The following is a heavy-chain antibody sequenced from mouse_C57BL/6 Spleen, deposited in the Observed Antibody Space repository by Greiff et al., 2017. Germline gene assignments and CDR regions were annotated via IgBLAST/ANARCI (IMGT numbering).Heavy chain of an antibody. CDR3: ARVTFITTVVATDWYFDV. Sequence: EVKLVESGGGLVQSGRSLRLSCATSGFTFSDFYMEWVRQAPGKGLEWIAASRNKANDYTTEYSASVKGRFIVSRDTSQSILYLQMNALRAEDTALYYCARVTFITTVVATDWYFDVWGTGTTVTVSS. CDR2: SRNKANDYTT. V-gene: IGHV7-1*01. CDR1: GFTFSDFY. J-gene: IGHJ1*03. D-gene: IGHD1-1*01.